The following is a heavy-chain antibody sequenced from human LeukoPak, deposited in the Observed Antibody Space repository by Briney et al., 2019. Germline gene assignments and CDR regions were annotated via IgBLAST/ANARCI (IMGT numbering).Heavy chain of an antibody. Sequence: GGSLRLSCAASGFSFNTHTLAWVRQAPGKGLEWASYISGSTTVIHYADSLKGRFTISRDNAKNSLYLQMSSLRVEDTAIYYCARGLYYMDVWGNGTTVTVSS. CDR3: ARGLYYMDV. J-gene: IGHJ6*03. V-gene: IGHV3-48*01. CDR2: ISGSTTVI. CDR1: GFSFNTHT.